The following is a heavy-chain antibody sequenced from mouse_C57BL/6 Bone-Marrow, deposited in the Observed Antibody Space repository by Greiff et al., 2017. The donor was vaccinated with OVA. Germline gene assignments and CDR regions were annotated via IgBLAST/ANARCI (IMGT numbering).Heavy chain of an antibody. CDR1: GYTFTSYW. CDR3: ARRGYWYVEV. J-gene: IGHJ1*03. V-gene: IGHV1-55*01. CDR2: IYPGSGST. Sequence: VQLQQPGAELVKPGASVKMSCKASGYTFTSYWITWVKQRPGQGLEWIGDIYPGSGSTYYNEKFKSKATLTVDTSSSPAYMQLSSLTSEDSAVYYCARRGYWYVEVWGTGTTVTGSS.